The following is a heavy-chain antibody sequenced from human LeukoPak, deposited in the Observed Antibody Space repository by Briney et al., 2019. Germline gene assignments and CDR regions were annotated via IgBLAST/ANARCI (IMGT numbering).Heavy chain of an antibody. CDR3: GGCSSTSCYYYYGMDV. D-gene: IGHD2-2*01. CDR1: GGSISNYY. CDR2: IYYSGST. V-gene: IGHV4-59*05. Sequence: SETLSLTCTVSGGSISNYYWSWIRQPPGKGLEWIGSIYYSGSTYYNSSLKSRVTISVDTSKNQFSLNLSSVTAADTAVYYCGGCSSTSCYYYYGMDVWGQGTTVTVSS. J-gene: IGHJ6*02.